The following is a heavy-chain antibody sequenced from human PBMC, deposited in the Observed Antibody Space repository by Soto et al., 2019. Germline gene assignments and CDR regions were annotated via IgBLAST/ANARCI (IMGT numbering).Heavy chain of an antibody. Sequence: QPSETLSLTCTVSGGSVSSSSHYWSWVRQAPGKGLEWVANIKQGGSEKYYVDSVKGRFTISRDNAKNSLYLQMNSLRAEDTAVYYCATSGGGWLQPPVWGQGTLVTVSS. CDR3: ATSGGGWLQPPV. D-gene: IGHD5-12*01. J-gene: IGHJ4*02. V-gene: IGHV3-7*03. CDR1: GGSVSSSSHY. CDR2: IKQGGSEK.